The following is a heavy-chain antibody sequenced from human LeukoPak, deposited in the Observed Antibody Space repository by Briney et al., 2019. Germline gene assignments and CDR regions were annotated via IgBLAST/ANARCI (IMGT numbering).Heavy chain of an antibody. CDR2: INPSGGST. J-gene: IGHJ4*02. V-gene: IGHV1-46*01. D-gene: IGHD5-18*01. Sequence: ASVKVSCEASGYTFTSYYMHWVRQAPGQGLEWMGIINPSGGSTSYAQKFQGRVTMTRDTSTSTVYMELSSLRSEDTAVYYCARDMDTAMVTGMGMDYWGQGTLVTVSS. CDR3: ARDMDTAMVTGMGMDY. CDR1: GYTFTSYY.